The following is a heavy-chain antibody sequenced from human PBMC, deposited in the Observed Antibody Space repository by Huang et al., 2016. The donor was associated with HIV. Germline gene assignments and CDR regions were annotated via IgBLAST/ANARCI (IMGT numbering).Heavy chain of an antibody. CDR3: SRVAWQETLYFDY. Sequence: EVQLVESGGGLVKPGRSLRLSCTASGFTFGDYAMTWFRQAPGKGLEWVGFVRSKVYGGTSEYAASVKDRFTISRDDSKSIAYLQMNSLKMEDTAVYYCSRVAWQETLYFDYWGQGTLVAVSS. J-gene: IGHJ4*02. V-gene: IGHV3-49*05. CDR2: VRSKVYGGTS. CDR1: GFTFGDYA.